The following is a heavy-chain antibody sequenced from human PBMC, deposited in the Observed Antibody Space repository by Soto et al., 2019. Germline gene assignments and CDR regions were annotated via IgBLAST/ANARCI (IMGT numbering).Heavy chain of an antibody. CDR3: AREWGGIVVVVAAPYGMDV. J-gene: IGHJ6*02. Sequence: GASVKVSCNASGYTFTGYYMHWVLQAPGQGLEWMGWINPNSGGTNYAQKFQGRVTMTRDTSISTAYMELSRLRSDDTAVYYCAREWGGIVVVVAAPYGMDVWGQGTTVTVSS. D-gene: IGHD2-15*01. CDR1: GYTFTGYY. CDR2: INPNSGGT. V-gene: IGHV1-2*03.